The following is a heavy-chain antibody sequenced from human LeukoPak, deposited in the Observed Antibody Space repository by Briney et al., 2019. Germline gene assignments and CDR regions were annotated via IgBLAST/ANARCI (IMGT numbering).Heavy chain of an antibody. CDR3: ARHQPYYGSGSYPDY. D-gene: IGHD3-10*01. V-gene: IGHV4-39*01. CDR1: GGSISSSSYY. J-gene: IGHJ4*02. CDR2: VYYSGST. Sequence: SETLSLTCTVSGGSISSSSYYWGWIRQPPGKGLEWIGSVYYSGSTYYNPSLKSRVTISVDTSKNQFSLKLSSVTAADTAVYYCARHQPYYGSGSYPDYWGQGTLVTVSS.